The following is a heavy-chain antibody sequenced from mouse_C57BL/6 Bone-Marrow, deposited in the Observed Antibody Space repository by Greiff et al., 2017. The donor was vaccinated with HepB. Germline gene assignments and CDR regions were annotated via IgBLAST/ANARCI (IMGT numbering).Heavy chain of an antibody. CDR2: IDPSDSET. CDR1: GYTFTSYW. V-gene: IGHV1-52*01. CDR3: ARYDYDDGGFAY. J-gene: IGHJ3*01. D-gene: IGHD2-4*01. Sequence: VQLQQPGAELVRPGSSVKLSCKASGYTFTSYWMHWVKQRPIQGLEWIGNIDPSDSETHYNQKFKDKATLTVAKSSSTAYMQHSSLTSEDSAVYYCARYDYDDGGFAYWGQGTLVTVSA.